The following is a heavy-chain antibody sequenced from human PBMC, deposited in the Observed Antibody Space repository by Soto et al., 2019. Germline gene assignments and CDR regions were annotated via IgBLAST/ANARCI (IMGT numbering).Heavy chain of an antibody. V-gene: IGHV1-2*02. CDR2: INPNSGGT. CDR3: ARAARQLDHLNWFDP. CDR1: GYTFTGYY. J-gene: IGHJ5*02. Sequence: GASVKVSCKASGYTFTGYYMHWVRQAPGQGLEWMGWINPNSGGTNYAQKFQGRVTMTRDTSISTAYMELSRLRSDDTAVYYCARAARQLDHLNWFDPWGQGTLVTVSS. D-gene: IGHD6-6*01.